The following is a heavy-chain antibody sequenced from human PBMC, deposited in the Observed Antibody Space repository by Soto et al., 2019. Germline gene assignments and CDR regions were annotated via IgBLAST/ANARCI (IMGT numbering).Heavy chain of an antibody. CDR1: GFSFSSQA. CDR3: ARDIYSYGSVGTPDI. V-gene: IGHV3-30-3*01. J-gene: IGHJ3*02. D-gene: IGHD5-18*01. CDR2: ISNDGNRQ. Sequence: TGGSLGLSCVASGFSFSSQAMHWVRQAPGKGLEWVAAISNDGNRQLYADSVKDRFTISRDNSRNTLDLQMNNLRTEDTGVYFCARDIYSYGSVGTPDIWGQGTMVTVSS.